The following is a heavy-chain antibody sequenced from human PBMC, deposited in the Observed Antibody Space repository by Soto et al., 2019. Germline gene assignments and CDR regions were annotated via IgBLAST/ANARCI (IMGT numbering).Heavy chain of an antibody. D-gene: IGHD6-13*01. CDR2: INAGNGNT. J-gene: IGHJ5*02. CDR3: ARGPGYSSSWYRGWFDP. Sequence: QVQLVQSGAEVKKPGASVKVSCKASGYTFTSYAMHWVRQAPGQRLEWMGWINAGNGNTKYSQKFQGRVTITRDTSASTAYMELSSLRSEDTAVYYCARGPGYSSSWYRGWFDPWGQGTLGTVSS. CDR1: GYTFTSYA. V-gene: IGHV1-3*01.